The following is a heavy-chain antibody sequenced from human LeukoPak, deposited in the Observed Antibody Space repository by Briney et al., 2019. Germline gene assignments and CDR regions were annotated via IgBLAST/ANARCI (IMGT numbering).Heavy chain of an antibody. CDR1: GGSISSYY. Sequence: PSETLSLTCTVSGGSISSYYWSWIRQPPGKGLEWIGYIYYSGSTYYNPSLKSRVTISVDTSKNQFSLKLSSVTAADTAVYYCARAYRWFDPWGQGTLVTVSS. V-gene: IGHV4-59*12. CDR2: IYYSGST. D-gene: IGHD3-16*02. J-gene: IGHJ5*02. CDR3: ARAYRWFDP.